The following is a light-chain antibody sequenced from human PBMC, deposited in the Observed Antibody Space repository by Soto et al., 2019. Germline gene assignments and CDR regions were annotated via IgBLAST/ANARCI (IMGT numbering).Light chain of an antibody. V-gene: IGKV1-9*01. CDR2: AAS. CDR3: QQIKNDPWT. CDR1: QDIASY. Sequence: DIQLTQSPSFLSASVGDRVIITCRASQDIASYLAWYQQKPGKAPKLLIYAASTLQSGVPSRFSGSGSGTEFTLTISSLQPEDFANYYCQQIKNDPWTFGQGTKVEIK. J-gene: IGKJ1*01.